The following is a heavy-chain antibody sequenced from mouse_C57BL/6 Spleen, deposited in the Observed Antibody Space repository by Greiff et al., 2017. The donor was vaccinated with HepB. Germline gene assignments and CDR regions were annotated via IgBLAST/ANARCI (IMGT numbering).Heavy chain of an antibody. D-gene: IGHD2-4*01. V-gene: IGHV5-17*01. CDR1: GFTFSDYG. CDR3: ARPYDYDGYAMDY. CDR2: ISSGSSTI. Sequence: EVQRVESGGGLVKPGGSLKLSCAASGFTFSDYGMHWVRQAPEKGLEWVAYISSGSSTIYYADTVKGRFTISRDNAKNTLFLQMTSLRSEDTAMYDCARPYDYDGYAMDYWGQGTSVTVSS. J-gene: IGHJ4*01.